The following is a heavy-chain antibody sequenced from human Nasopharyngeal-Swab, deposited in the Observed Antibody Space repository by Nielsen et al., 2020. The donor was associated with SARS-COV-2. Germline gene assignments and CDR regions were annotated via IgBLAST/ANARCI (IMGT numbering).Heavy chain of an antibody. CDR1: GFTFSSYS. Sequence: GGSLRLSCAASGFTFSSYSMNWVRQAPGKGLEWVSSISSSSSYIYYADSVKGRFTISRDNAKSSLYLQMNSLRAEDTAVYYCAVEHYYDSSGYFDYWGQGTLVTVSS. CDR3: AVEHYYDSSGYFDY. J-gene: IGHJ4*02. CDR2: ISSSSSYI. D-gene: IGHD3-22*01. V-gene: IGHV3-21*01.